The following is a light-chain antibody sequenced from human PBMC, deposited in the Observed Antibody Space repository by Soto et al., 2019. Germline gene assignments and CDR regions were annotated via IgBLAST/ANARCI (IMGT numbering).Light chain of an antibody. Sequence: QSALTQPASVSGSPGQSIAISCTGTNSDVGGYNYVSWYQQHPGKAPKLMIYDVSNRPSGVSDRFSGSKSGNTAFLTISGLQAEEEANYYCSSFTASGTDVFGTGTKLTVL. CDR3: SSFTASGTDV. V-gene: IGLV2-14*01. CDR1: NSDVGGYNY. CDR2: DVS. J-gene: IGLJ1*01.